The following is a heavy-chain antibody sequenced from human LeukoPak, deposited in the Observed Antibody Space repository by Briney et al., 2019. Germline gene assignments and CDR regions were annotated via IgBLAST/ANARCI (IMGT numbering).Heavy chain of an antibody. CDR2: IRSKAYGGTT. Sequence: GRSLRLSCAASGFTFSSYAMHWVRQAPGKGLEWVGFIRSKAYGGTTKNAASVKGRFTISRDDSRSIAYLQMNSLKTEDTAVYYCTRRYNYDSSGYYYVRDAFDIWGQGTMVTVSS. J-gene: IGHJ3*02. CDR1: GFTFSSYA. V-gene: IGHV3-49*04. D-gene: IGHD3-22*01. CDR3: TRRYNYDSSGYYYVRDAFDI.